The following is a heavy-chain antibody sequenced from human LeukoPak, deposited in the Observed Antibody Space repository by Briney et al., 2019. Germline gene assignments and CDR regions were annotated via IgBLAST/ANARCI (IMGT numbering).Heavy chain of an antibody. Sequence: SVKVSCKASGGTFSSYAISWVRQAPGQGLEWMGRSIPIFGTANYAQKFQGRVTITTDESTSTAYMELSSLRSEDTAVYYCATSGGHCSSTSCSTFDPWGQGTLVTVSS. J-gene: IGHJ5*02. CDR1: GGTFSSYA. CDR2: SIPIFGTA. CDR3: ATSGGHCSSTSCSTFDP. V-gene: IGHV1-69*05. D-gene: IGHD2-2*01.